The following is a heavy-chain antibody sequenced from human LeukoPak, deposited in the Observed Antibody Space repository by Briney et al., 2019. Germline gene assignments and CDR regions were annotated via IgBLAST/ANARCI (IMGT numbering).Heavy chain of an antibody. D-gene: IGHD5-18*01. Sequence: TSSGTLSLTCAVYGGSLSGYYWSWIRQPPGKGLEWIGEINHSGSTNYNPSLKSRVTISVDTSKNQFSLKLSSVTAADTAVYYCARAVPPSWIQLWFATNWFDPWGQGTLVTVSS. J-gene: IGHJ5*02. V-gene: IGHV4-34*01. CDR3: ARAVPPSWIQLWFATNWFDP. CDR2: INHSGST. CDR1: GGSLSGYY.